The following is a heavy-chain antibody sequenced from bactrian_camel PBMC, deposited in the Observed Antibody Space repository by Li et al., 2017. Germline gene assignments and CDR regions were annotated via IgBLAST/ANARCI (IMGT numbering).Heavy chain of an antibody. CDR3: ATVRLWGHSWWDDFDY. CDR2: IADSGGSA. J-gene: IGHJ6*01. CDR1: GFIFDDSD. V-gene: IGHV3S66*01. D-gene: IGHD6*01. Sequence: VQLVESGGGSVQAGETLRLSCSASGFIFDDSDMGWYRQTPGKERERVVIADSGGSALYSNAVNGRFTMSRGYKKDTAYLQMDSLKSEDTAMYYCATVRLWGHSWWDDFDYWGQGTQVTVS.